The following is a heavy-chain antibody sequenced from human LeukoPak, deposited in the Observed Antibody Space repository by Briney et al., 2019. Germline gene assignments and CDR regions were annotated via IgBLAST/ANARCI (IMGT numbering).Heavy chain of an antibody. V-gene: IGHV4-59*01. D-gene: IGHD1-26*01. Sequence: SETLSLTCTVSGGSISSYYWSWIRQPPGKGLEWIGYIYYGGSTNYNPSLKSRVTISVDTSKNQFSLKLSSVTAADTAVYYCARDPGGSPYYFDYWGQGTLVTVSS. CDR2: IYYGGST. CDR3: ARDPGGSPYYFDY. CDR1: GGSISSYY. J-gene: IGHJ4*02.